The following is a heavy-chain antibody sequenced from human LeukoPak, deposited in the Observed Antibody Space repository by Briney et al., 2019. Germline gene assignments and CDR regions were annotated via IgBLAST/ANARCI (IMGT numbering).Heavy chain of an antibody. CDR3: ARGGYGSTWYVFDS. V-gene: IGHV3-13*04. D-gene: IGHD6-13*01. Sequence: GGSLRLSCAASGFTLTTYDMHWVRQSTGKGLEWVSATSIAGDTFYAGSVKGRFTISRDSAKNSLYLQMNSLRVGDTAVYYCARGGYGSTWYVFDSWGQGTLVTVSS. CDR1: GFTLTTYD. CDR2: TSIAGDT. J-gene: IGHJ4*02.